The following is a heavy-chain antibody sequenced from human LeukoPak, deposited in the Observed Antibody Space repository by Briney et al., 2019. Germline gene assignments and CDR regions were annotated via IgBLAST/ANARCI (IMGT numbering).Heavy chain of an antibody. D-gene: IGHD3-10*01. V-gene: IGHV3-23*01. CDR2: ISGSGGST. J-gene: IGHJ4*02. CDR3: AKVLWGSGSYYNSFDY. CDR1: GFTFSSYA. Sequence: GGSLRLSCAASGFTFSSYAMSWVRQAPGKGLEWVSAISGSGGSTYYADSVKGRFTISRDNSKNTLYLQMNSLRAEDTAVYYCAKVLWGSGSYYNSFDYWGQGTLVTVPS.